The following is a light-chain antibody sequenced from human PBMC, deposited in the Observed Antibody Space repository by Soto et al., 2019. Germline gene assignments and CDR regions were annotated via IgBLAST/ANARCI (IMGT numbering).Light chain of an antibody. Sequence: QSVLTQPPSVSEAPRQRVTISCSGSSSNIGENYVNWYQQVPGKAPKLVLYHDDLLPSGVSDRFSGSKSGTSASLAISGLQSEDEADYYCEAWDDNLNGHVFGGETKVTVL. CDR2: HDD. J-gene: IGLJ3*02. V-gene: IGLV1-36*01. CDR3: EAWDDNLNGHV. CDR1: SSNIGENY.